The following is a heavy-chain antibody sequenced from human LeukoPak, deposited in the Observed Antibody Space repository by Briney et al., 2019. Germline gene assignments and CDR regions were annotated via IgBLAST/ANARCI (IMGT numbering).Heavy chain of an antibody. Sequence: GASVKASCKASGGTFSSYAISWVRQAPGQGLEWMGGIIPIFGTANYAQKFQGRVTITADESTSTAYMELSSLRSEDTAVYYCARGGITPHVAHYWGQGTLVTVSS. J-gene: IGHJ4*02. V-gene: IGHV1-69*13. CDR3: ARGGITPHVAHY. CDR2: IIPIFGTA. CDR1: GGTFSSYA. D-gene: IGHD1-14*01.